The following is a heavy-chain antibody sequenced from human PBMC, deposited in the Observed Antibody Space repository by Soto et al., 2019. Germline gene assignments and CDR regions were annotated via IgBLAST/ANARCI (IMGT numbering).Heavy chain of an antibody. D-gene: IGHD6-19*01. Sequence: SETLSLTCAVSGASVSSTYWWSWVRQPPGKGPEWIGEINHRGSANYNPSLKSRVTISVDISKSQFSLRLTSVTAADTAVYYCARDQGYSSGWYLGYWGRGILVTVSS. V-gene: IGHV4-4*02. CDR1: GASVSSTYW. J-gene: IGHJ4*02. CDR3: ARDQGYSSGWYLGY. CDR2: INHRGSA.